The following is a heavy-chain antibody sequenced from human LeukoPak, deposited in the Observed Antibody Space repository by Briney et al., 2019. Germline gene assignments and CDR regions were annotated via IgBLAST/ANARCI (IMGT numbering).Heavy chain of an antibody. D-gene: IGHD3-10*01. Sequence: GAAVKVSCKASGYTFIHYFIHWVRQAPGQGLEWMGWINPNSGGTNYAQKFQGRVTMTRDTSISTAYMELSRLRSDDTAVYYCAGEPITMVRGRKANWFDPWGQGTLVTVSS. CDR3: AGEPITMVRGRKANWFDP. CDR1: GYTFIHYF. CDR2: INPNSGGT. V-gene: IGHV1-2*02. J-gene: IGHJ5*02.